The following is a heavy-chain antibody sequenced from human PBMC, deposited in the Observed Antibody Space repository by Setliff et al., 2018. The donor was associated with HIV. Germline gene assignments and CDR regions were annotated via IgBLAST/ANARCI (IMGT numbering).Heavy chain of an antibody. V-gene: IGHV4-59*01. CDR2: IYYTGSA. Sequence: SETLTLTCSVSGGSISSNYWSWIRQPPGKGLEWIGYIYYTGSASYNPSLKSRVTMSADTSKNNFSLKLTSVTAADTAVYYCAREGQNMDDSFDLWGQGTMVTVSS. D-gene: IGHD3-10*01. CDR3: AREGQNMDDSFDL. J-gene: IGHJ3*01. CDR1: GGSISSNY.